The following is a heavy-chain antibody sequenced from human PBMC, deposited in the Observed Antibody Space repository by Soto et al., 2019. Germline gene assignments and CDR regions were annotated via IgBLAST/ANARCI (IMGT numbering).Heavy chain of an antibody. CDR2: FDPKDGLV. Sequence: GASEETVTKVPGPHVTKLPIYRTRHSPGTRLGCMVGFDPKDGLVIYAHYFQGRVTMTEDASRNIVHLDVESLRSDDTAVYYCATVVGLGRYYFDKWGQGTLVAASS. J-gene: IGHJ4*02. CDR3: ATVVGLGRYYFDK. V-gene: IGHV1-24*01. CDR1: GPHVTKLP. D-gene: IGHD3-9*01.